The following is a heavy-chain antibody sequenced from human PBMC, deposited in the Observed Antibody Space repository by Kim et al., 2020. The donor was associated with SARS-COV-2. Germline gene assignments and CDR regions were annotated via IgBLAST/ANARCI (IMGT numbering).Heavy chain of an antibody. CDR3: ARVFSFTVTTRYFDL. Sequence: DSVKCRFTISRDNAKHSLYLQMNSLRAKDTAVYYCARVFSFTVTTRYFDLWGRGTLVTVSS. V-gene: IGHV3-11*04. D-gene: IGHD4-17*01. J-gene: IGHJ2*01.